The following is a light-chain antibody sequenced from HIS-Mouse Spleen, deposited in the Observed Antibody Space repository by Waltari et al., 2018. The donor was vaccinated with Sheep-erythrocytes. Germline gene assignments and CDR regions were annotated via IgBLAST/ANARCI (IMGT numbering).Light chain of an antibody. CDR3: CSAAGSSTWV. CDR2: EGS. V-gene: IGLV2-23*01. Sequence: QSALTQPASVSGSPGQSITISCTGTSSDVGSYNLVSWYQQHPGKAPQLMIYEGSNRPSGVSNRFSGSNSGNTAPLTISGLQAEDDADYYCCSAAGSSTWVFGGGTKLTVL. CDR1: SSDVGSYNL. J-gene: IGLJ3*02.